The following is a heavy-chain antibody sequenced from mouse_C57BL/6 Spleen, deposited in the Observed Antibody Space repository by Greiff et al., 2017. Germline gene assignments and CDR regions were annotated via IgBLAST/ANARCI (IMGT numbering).Heavy chain of an antibody. D-gene: IGHD2-12*01. Sequence: EVQLQQSGPVLVKPGASVKMSCKASGYTFTDYYMNWVKQSHGKSLEWIGVINPYNGGTSYNQKFKGKATLTVDKSSSTAYMELNSLTSEDSAVYYCARGGPLLRAMDYWGQGTSVTVSS. CDR1: GYTFTDYY. CDR3: ARGGPLLRAMDY. CDR2: INPYNGGT. V-gene: IGHV1-19*01. J-gene: IGHJ4*01.